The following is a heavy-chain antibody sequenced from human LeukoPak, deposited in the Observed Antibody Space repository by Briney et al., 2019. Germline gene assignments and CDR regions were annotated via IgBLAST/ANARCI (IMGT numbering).Heavy chain of an antibody. CDR3: ASLSITVAGRGFDY. D-gene: IGHD6-19*01. Sequence: GESLKISCKASGYSFTTDWIAWVRQMPGKGLEWMGIIYTGDSDTTYSPSFQGQVTISADKSISTAYLQWSSLKASDTAMYYCASLSITVAGRGFDYWGQGTLVTVSS. CDR1: GYSFTTDW. CDR2: IYTGDSDT. V-gene: IGHV5-51*01. J-gene: IGHJ4*02.